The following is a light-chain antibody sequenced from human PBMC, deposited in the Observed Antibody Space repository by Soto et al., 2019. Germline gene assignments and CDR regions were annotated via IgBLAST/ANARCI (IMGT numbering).Light chain of an antibody. V-gene: IGKV3D-15*01. Sequence: EIVMTQSPATLSVSPGERATLSCRASQSVNSNLAWYQQKPGQAPRLLIYGASTRATGIPARFSGSGSGTDFTLPISSLQSEDFAVYYCHQYNNWPLTFGPGTEVDIK. CDR1: QSVNSN. CDR3: HQYNNWPLT. CDR2: GAS. J-gene: IGKJ3*01.